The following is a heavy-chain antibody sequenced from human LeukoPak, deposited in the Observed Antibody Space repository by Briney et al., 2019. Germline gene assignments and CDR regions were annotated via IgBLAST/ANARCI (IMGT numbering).Heavy chain of an antibody. J-gene: IGHJ4*02. Sequence: SETLSLTCTVSGGSISSYYWSWIRQPAGKGLEWIGRIYTSGSTNYNPSLKSRVTMSVDTSKNQFSLKLSSVTAADTAVYYCARGTNLGYYDSSGYYYFDYWGQGTLVTVSS. D-gene: IGHD3-22*01. CDR2: IYTSGST. CDR1: GGSISSYY. CDR3: ARGTNLGYYDSSGYYYFDY. V-gene: IGHV4-4*07.